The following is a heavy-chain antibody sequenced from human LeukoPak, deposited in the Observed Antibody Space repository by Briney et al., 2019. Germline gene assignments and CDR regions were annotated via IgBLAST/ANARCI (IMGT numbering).Heavy chain of an antibody. Sequence: SETLSLTCTVSGGSISDYYWSWIRQPPGKGLEWIGDIYYSGSTNYNPSLKSRVTISVDTSKNQFSLKLSSVTAADTAVYYCARCREYSSSCFDYWGQGTLVTVSS. CDR3: ARCREYSSSCFDY. D-gene: IGHD6-6*01. V-gene: IGHV4-59*01. J-gene: IGHJ4*02. CDR1: GGSISDYY. CDR2: IYYSGST.